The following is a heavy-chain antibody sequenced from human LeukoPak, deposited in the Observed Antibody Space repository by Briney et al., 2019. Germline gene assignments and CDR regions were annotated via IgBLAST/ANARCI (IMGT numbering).Heavy chain of an antibody. CDR1: GFTFSSYE. D-gene: IGHD5-12*01. V-gene: IGHV3-48*03. Sequence: GGSLRLSCAASGFTFSSYEMNWVRQAPGKGLEWVSYISSSGSTIYYADSVKGRFTISRDNSKNTLYLQMSSLRAEDTAVYYCVKVATDLTYDYWGQGTLVTVSS. CDR3: VKVATDLTYDY. CDR2: ISSSGSTI. J-gene: IGHJ4*02.